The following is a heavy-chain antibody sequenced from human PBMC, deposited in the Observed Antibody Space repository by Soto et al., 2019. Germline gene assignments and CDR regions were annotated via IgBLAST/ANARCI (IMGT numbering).Heavy chain of an antibody. Sequence: ASVKVSCKASGYTFTTFGISWVRQAPGQGLEWMGWISTYNGDTNYAQKFQDRVTMTTDTSTNTVYMELRSLRSDDTAVYYCGREGVAPYYYYGMDVWGQGTTVTVSS. V-gene: IGHV1-18*01. CDR3: GREGVAPYYYYGMDV. D-gene: IGHD2-15*01. CDR1: GYTFTTFG. CDR2: ISTYNGDT. J-gene: IGHJ6*02.